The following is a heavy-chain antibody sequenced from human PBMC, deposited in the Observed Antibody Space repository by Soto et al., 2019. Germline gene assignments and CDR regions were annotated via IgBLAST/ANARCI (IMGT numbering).Heavy chain of an antibody. J-gene: IGHJ2*01. CDR3: ARGGSLYWYFVL. D-gene: IGHD1-26*01. CDR1: GYTFTSYA. Sequence: ASVKVSCKASGYTFTSYAMHWVRQAPGQRLEWMGWINAGNGNTKYSQKFQGRVTITRDTSASTAYMELSSLRSEDTAVYYCARGGSLYWYFVLWGRGTLVTVSS. V-gene: IGHV1-3*01. CDR2: INAGNGNT.